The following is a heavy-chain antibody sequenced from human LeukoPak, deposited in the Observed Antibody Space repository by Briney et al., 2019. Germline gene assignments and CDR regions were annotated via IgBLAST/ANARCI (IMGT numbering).Heavy chain of an antibody. CDR3: ARGPGIAAAAAWVLRAGYFDY. Sequence: SETLSLTCAVYGGSFSGYYWGWVRPPPGRGLGWVGEINHRGSTTYNPCLKSRAPISVTTSKTQFSLKLSSVTAADTAVYYCARGPGIAAAAAWVLRAGYFDYWGQGTLVTVAS. J-gene: IGHJ4*02. CDR2: INHRGST. CDR1: GGSFSGYY. D-gene: IGHD6-13*01. V-gene: IGHV4-34*01.